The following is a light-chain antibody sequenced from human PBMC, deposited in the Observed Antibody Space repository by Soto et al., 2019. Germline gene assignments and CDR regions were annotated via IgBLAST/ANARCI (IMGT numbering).Light chain of an antibody. CDR1: QSISSS. V-gene: IGKV1-39*01. Sequence: DIQMTQSPSSLSASVGDRVTITCRASQSISSSLNWYQQKPGKAPKLLIYAASSLQSGVPSRFSGSGSGTDFNLTISSLQPEDFATYYCQQSYSTPRTFGQGTKVEIK. J-gene: IGKJ1*01. CDR2: AAS. CDR3: QQSYSTPRT.